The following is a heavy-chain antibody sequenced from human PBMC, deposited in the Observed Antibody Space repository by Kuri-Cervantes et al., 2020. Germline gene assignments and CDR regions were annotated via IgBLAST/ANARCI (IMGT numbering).Heavy chain of an antibody. D-gene: IGHD6-19*01. V-gene: IGHV3-21*03. J-gene: IGHJ4*02. CDR1: GFTFSSYS. Sequence: GESLKISCAASGFTFSSYSMNWVRQAPGKGLEWVSSISSSSSYIYYADSVKGRFTISRDNAKNSLYLQMNSLRAEDTAVYYCARVNEYSSGWYFDYWGQGTLVTVSS. CDR3: ARVNEYSSGWYFDY. CDR2: ISSSSSYI.